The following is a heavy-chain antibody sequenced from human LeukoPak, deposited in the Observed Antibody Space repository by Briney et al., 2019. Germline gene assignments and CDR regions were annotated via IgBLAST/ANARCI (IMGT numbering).Heavy chain of an antibody. CDR1: GYTFTGYY. D-gene: IGHD2/OR15-2a*01. CDR2: INPNSGGT. CDR3: ARSEYGSYLDY. V-gene: IGHV1-2*06. J-gene: IGHJ4*02. Sequence: GASVKVSCKASGYTFTGYYMHWVRQAPGQGLEWMGRINPNSGGTNYAQKFQGRVTMTTDTSTSTAYMELRSLRSDDTAVYYCARSEYGSYLDYWGQGTLVTVSS.